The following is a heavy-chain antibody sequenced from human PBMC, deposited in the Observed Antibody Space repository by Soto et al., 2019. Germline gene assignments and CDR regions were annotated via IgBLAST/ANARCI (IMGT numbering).Heavy chain of an antibody. CDR3: ARAGSDESSGYYTDLFDY. CDR2: IIPIFGTA. V-gene: IGHV1-69*06. D-gene: IGHD3-3*01. Sequence: SVKVSCKASGGTFSSYAISWVRQAPGQGLEWMGGIIPIFGTANYAQKFQGRVTITAGKSTSTAYMELSSLRSEDTAVYYCARAGSDESSGYYTDLFDYWGQGTLVTVSS. J-gene: IGHJ4*02. CDR1: GGTFSSYA.